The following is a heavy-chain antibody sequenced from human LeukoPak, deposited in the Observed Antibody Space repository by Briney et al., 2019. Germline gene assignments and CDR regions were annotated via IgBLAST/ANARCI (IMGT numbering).Heavy chain of an antibody. D-gene: IGHD5-18*01. CDR3: AIRGYSYLADY. Sequence: GGSLRLSCAASGFTFSSYSMNWVRQAPGKGLEWVSYISSSSSIIYYADSVKGRFTISRDNAKNSLYLQMNSLRAEDTAVYYCAIRGYSYLADYWGQGTLVTVSS. J-gene: IGHJ4*02. CDR2: ISSSSSII. CDR1: GFTFSSYS. V-gene: IGHV3-48*04.